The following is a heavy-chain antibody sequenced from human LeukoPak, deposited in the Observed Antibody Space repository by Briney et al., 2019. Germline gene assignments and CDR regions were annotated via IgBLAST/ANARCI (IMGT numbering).Heavy chain of an antibody. D-gene: IGHD2-15*01. V-gene: IGHV4-34*01. J-gene: IGHJ4*02. CDR1: GGSFSGYY. CDR2: INHSGST. Sequence: SETLSLTCAVYGGSFSGYYWSWIRQPPGKGLEWIGEINHSGSTNYNPSLKSRVTISVDTSKNQFSLKLSSVTAADTAVYYCAGGSTRWSRYCSGGSCYSYFDYWGQGTLVTVSS. CDR3: AGGSTRWSRYCSGGSCYSYFDY.